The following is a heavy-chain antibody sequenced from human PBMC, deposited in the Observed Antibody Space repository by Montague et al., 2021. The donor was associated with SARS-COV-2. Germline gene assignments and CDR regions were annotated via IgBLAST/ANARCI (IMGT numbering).Heavy chain of an antibody. CDR3: ARGSTVIDY. J-gene: IGHJ4*02. D-gene: IGHD4-17*01. CDR2: INHSGTT. V-gene: IGHV4-34*01. CDR1: GGSFSGYY. Sequence: SETLSLTCAVYGGSFSGYYWSWICQPQGKGLEWNGEINHSGTTNSNSTLKSRVTITVDASKSQFALKLSPVTAADTAVYYCARGSTVIDYWGQGTLVTVSS.